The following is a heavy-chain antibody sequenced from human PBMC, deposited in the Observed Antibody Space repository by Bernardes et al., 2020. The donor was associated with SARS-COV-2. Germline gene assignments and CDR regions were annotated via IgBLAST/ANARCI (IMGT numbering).Heavy chain of an antibody. D-gene: IGHD4-17*01. J-gene: IGHJ6*02. CDR1: GFTLSTYA. Sequence: GGSLRLSCAASGFTLSTYAMHWVRQAPGKGLEWVALISYDGSNKYHADSVKGRFTISRDNSKNTLYLQMNGLRAEDTAVYYCARGYGGNYYYGMDVWGQGTTVTVSS. CDR3: ARGYGGNYYYGMDV. CDR2: ISYDGSNK. V-gene: IGHV3-30-3*01.